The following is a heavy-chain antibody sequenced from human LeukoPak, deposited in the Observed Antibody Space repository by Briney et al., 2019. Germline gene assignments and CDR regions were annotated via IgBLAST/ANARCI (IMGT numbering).Heavy chain of an antibody. CDR3: ARDYGDSSWFDP. CDR1: GYSFTSYW. Sequence: GESLSISCKGSGYSFTSYWISWVRQMPGKGLEWMGRIDPSDSYTNYSPSFQGHVTISADKSISTAYLQWSSLKASDTAMYYCARDYGDSSWFDPWGQGPLVTVSS. J-gene: IGHJ5*02. D-gene: IGHD4-17*01. CDR2: IDPSDSYT. V-gene: IGHV5-10-1*01.